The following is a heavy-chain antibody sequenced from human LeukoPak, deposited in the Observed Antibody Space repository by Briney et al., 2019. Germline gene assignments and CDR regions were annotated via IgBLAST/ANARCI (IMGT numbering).Heavy chain of an antibody. V-gene: IGHV4-39*07. Sequence: SETLSLTCTVSGGSISSSSYYWGWIRQPPGKGLEWIGSIYYSGSTYYNPSLKSRVTISVDTSKNQFSLKLSSVTAADTAVYYCARGRPAVTSYFDYWGQGTLVTVSS. D-gene: IGHD4-17*01. CDR3: ARGRPAVTSYFDY. CDR2: IYYSGST. CDR1: GGSISSSSYY. J-gene: IGHJ4*02.